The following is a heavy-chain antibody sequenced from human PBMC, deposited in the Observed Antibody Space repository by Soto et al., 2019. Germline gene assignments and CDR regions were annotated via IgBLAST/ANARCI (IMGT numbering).Heavy chain of an antibody. CDR3: ARDRLMATAGTARYYYGLDV. V-gene: IGHV4-31*03. Sequence: PSETLSLTCTVSGGSIRSGGYYWSWIRHLPGKGLEWIGHIYYSGNTYYNPSLKSRLAISVDTSKNQFSLKLNSVTAADTAVYYCARDRLMATAGTARYYYGLDVWGQGTTVTVS. J-gene: IGHJ6*02. D-gene: IGHD2-21*02. CDR1: GGSIRSGGYY. CDR2: IYYSGNT.